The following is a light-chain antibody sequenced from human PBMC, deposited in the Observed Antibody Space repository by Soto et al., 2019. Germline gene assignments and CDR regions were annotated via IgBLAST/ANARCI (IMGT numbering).Light chain of an antibody. CDR3: RLHGISPIT. Sequence: AVSKSAAVLTLSPGARATLSCRPSQSVGNYLSGYQQKPGQAPRLLISGASTRATGIPDRCSGSGSGTDFTLPISRREPEDYARYYCRLHGISPITFGQGTRLEIK. CDR1: QSVGNY. CDR2: GAS. J-gene: IGKJ5*01. V-gene: IGKV3-20*01.